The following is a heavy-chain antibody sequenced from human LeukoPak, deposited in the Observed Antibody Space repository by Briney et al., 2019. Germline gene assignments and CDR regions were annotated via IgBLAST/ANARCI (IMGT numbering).Heavy chain of an antibody. CDR1: GDSFDNYY. Sequence: SEALTLTCGVYGDSFDNYYWNWIRQFPEKRLEWIGEVDHSGRTTYSPSLQGRVTISVDTSKSQFSLKLNSVTAADTAVYFCAATNYFYGSGSFHKRDSWGQGTLVTVSS. CDR3: AATNYFYGSGSFHKRDS. J-gene: IGHJ4*02. V-gene: IGHV4-34*01. D-gene: IGHD3-10*01. CDR2: VDHSGRT.